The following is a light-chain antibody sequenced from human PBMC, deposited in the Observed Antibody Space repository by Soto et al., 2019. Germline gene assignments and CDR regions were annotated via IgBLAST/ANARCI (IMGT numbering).Light chain of an antibody. CDR2: DAS. CDR1: QSVSSY. CDR3: QQRG. J-gene: IGKJ3*01. Sequence: EIVLTQSPATLSLSPGERATLSCRASQSVSSYLAWYQQKPGQAPRLLIYDASNRATGIPARFSGSGSGTDFTLTISSLEPEDFAVYYCQQRGFGPGNKV. V-gene: IGKV3-11*01.